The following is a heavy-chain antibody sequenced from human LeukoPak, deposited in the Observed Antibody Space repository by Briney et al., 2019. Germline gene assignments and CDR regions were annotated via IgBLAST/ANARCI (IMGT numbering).Heavy chain of an antibody. CDR3: ARVPDIVVVPAAPTSVGLPNWFDP. CDR2: ISHSGST. V-gene: IGHV4-34*01. Sequence: SETLSLTCAVYGGSFSGYYWSWIRQPPGKGLEWIGEISHSGSTNYNPSLKSRVTISVDTSKNQFSLKLSSVTAADTAVYYCARVPDIVVVPAAPTSVGLPNWFDPWGQGTLVTVSS. D-gene: IGHD2-2*01. J-gene: IGHJ5*02. CDR1: GGSFSGYY.